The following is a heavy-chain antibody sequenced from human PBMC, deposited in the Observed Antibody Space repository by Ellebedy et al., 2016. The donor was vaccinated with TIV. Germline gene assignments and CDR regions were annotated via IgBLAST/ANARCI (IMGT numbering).Heavy chain of an antibody. CDR2: INPNSGGT. CDR1: GYTFTSYA. J-gene: IGHJ6*02. CDR3: AREWLVRYYYYDYGMDV. Sequence: AASVKVSCKASGYTFTSYAMHWVRQAPGQRLEWMGWINPNSGGTNYAQKFQGWVTMTSDTSISTAYMELSRLRSDDTAVYYCAREWLVRYYYYDYGMDVWGQGTTVTVSS. D-gene: IGHD6-19*01. V-gene: IGHV1-2*04.